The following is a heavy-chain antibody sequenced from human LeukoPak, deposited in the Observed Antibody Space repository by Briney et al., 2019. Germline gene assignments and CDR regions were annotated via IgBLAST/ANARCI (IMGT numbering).Heavy chain of an antibody. V-gene: IGHV1-69*04. CDR3: ARVESTSCYGCIDY. D-gene: IGHD2-2*01. CDR2: IIPILGIA. Sequence: SVKVSCKASGYTFTSYDINWVRQATGQGLEWMGRIIPILGIANYAQKFQGRVTITADKSTSTAYMELSSLRSEDTAVYYCARVESTSCYGCIDYWGQGTLVTVSS. CDR1: GYTFTSYD. J-gene: IGHJ4*02.